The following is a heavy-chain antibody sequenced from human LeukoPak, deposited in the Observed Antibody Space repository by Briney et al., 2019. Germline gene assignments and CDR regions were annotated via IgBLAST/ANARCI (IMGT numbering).Heavy chain of an antibody. CDR1: GGSISSGSYY. V-gene: IGHV4-61*02. J-gene: IGHJ6*03. CDR3: ARVGSTRVYYYYMDV. Sequence: SQTLSLTCTVSGGSISSGSYYWSWIRQPAGKGLEWIGRIYTSGSTNYNPSLKSRVTISVDTSKNQFSLKLSSVTAADTAVYYCARVGSTRVYYYYMDVWGKGTTVTVSS. CDR2: IYTSGST. D-gene: IGHD2-2*01.